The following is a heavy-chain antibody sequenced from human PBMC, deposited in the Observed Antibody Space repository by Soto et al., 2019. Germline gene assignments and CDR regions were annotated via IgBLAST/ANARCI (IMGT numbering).Heavy chain of an antibody. V-gene: IGHV4-61*01. J-gene: IGHJ6*02. CDR2: IYSGGST. CDR3: ARFVRSCSATTCSTRADV. D-gene: IGHD2-2*01. CDR1: GGFVNSDTHS. Sequence: QVQLQESGPGLVKPSETLSLTCTVSGGFVNSDTHSWSWIRQTPGNGLEWIGFIYSGGSTKNPSLRSRVTMSVDTSKNQFSLKLRSVIVADTAVYHCARFVRSCSATTCSTRADVWGQGITVTVSS.